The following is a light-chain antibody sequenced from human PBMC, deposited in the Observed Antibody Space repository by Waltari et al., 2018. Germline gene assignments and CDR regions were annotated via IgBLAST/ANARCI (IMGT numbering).Light chain of an antibody. CDR3: QQYDGSSVT. V-gene: IGKV3-20*01. CDR2: GAS. CDR1: QTISGSW. Sequence: EIVLTQSPGTLSLSPGERATLSCRASQTISGSWLTWYQQKPGQAPRLVIYGASIRATAIPDRFSGSGSGTDITLTISRLEPEDFAVYYCQQYDGSSVTLGGGTKVEIK. J-gene: IGKJ4*01.